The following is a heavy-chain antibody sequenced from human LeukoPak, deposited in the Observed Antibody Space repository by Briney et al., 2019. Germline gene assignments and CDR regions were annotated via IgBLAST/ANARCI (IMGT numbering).Heavy chain of an antibody. J-gene: IGHJ4*02. CDR3: ASLAYYYDSSGYYYVGNYFDY. CDR1: GYTFTGYY. D-gene: IGHD3-22*01. CDR2: IIPILGIA. Sequence: SVKVSCKASGYTFTGYYMHWVRQAPGQGLEWMGRIIPILGIANYAQKFQGRVTITADKSTSTAYMELSSLRSEDTAVYYCASLAYYYDSSGYYYVGNYFDYWGQGTLVTVSS. V-gene: IGHV1-69*02.